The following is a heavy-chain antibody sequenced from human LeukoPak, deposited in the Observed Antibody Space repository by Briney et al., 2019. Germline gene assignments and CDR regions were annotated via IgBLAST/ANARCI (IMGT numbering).Heavy chain of an antibody. D-gene: IGHD3-3*01. CDR3: ARDSGYDFWSGWGYYFDY. Sequence: GGSLRLSCAASGFTFTNYWMSWVRQAPGKGLESVANIKQDRSEKYYVDSVKGRFTISRDNAKNSLYLQMNSLRAEDTAVYYCARDSGYDFWSGWGYYFDYWGQGTLVTVSS. CDR1: GFTFTNYW. V-gene: IGHV3-7*01. J-gene: IGHJ4*02. CDR2: IKQDRSEK.